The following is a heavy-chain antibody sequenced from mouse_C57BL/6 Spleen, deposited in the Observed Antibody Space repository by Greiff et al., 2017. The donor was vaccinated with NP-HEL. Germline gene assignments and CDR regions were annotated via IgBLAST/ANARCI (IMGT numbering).Heavy chain of an antibody. CDR2: IDPSDSSN. V-gene: IGHV1-59*01. CDR3: ARYFRHYYAMDD. CDR1: GYTFTSYW. Sequence: QVQLQQPGAELVRPGTSVKLSCKASGYTFTSYWMHWVKQRPGQGLEWIGVIDPSDSSNNYNQKFKGKATLTVDTSSSTAYMQLSSLTSEDSAVYYCARYFRHYYAMDDWGQGTSVTVSS. J-gene: IGHJ4*01.